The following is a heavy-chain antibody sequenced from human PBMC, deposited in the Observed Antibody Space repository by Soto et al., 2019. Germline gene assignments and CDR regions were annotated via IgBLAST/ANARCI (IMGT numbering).Heavy chain of an antibody. CDR3: ARHWTVAGRYDY. D-gene: IGHD6-19*01. CDR1: GGSISSYY. V-gene: IGHV4-59*08. CDR2: IYYSGST. J-gene: IGHJ4*02. Sequence: SETLSLTCTVSGGSISSYYWSWIRQPPGKGLEWIGYIYYSGSTNYNPSLKSRVTISVDTSKNQFSLKLSSVTAADTAVYYCARHWTVAGRYDYWGQGTLVTVSS.